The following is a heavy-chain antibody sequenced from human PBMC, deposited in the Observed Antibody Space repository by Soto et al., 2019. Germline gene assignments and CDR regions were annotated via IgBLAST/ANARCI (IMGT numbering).Heavy chain of an antibody. CDR3: ARVHCSAGTCLDGLDV. CDR1: GDSVSSSGAA. CDR2: TYYRSKWCL. J-gene: IGHJ6*02. Sequence: SQTLALTCAISGDSVSSSGAAWNWIRQSPSRGLEWLGRTYYRSKWCLDYAAFVESRMTINVDTSRNQFSLHLNSVTPDDTAVYYCARVHCSAGTCLDGLDVWGQGTTVTVSS. V-gene: IGHV6-1*01. D-gene: IGHD2-15*01.